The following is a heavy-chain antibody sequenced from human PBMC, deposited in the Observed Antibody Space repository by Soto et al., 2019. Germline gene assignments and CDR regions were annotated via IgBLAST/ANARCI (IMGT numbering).Heavy chain of an antibody. Sequence: PSETLSLTCTVSGGSISSSSYYWGWIRQPPGKGLEWIGSIYYSGSTYYNPSLKSRVTISVDTSKNQFSLKLSSVTAADTAVYYCGRQRCGGRVFEHWCQGTPLPVSS. CDR2: IYYSGST. D-gene: IGHD2-15*01. CDR3: GRQRCGGRVFEH. CDR1: GGSISSSSYY. J-gene: IGHJ4*02. V-gene: IGHV4-39*01.